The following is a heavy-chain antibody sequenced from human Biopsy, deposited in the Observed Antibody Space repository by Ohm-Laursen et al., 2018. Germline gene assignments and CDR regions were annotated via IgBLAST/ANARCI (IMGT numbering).Heavy chain of an antibody. D-gene: IGHD3-22*01. CDR3: ARHYYDTSGYNWFDP. Sequence: TLSLTCTVSGGSISGYHWSWIRKSPGKGLEWLAYISYTGGITSNPSLNGRATMSLDTPKNQFSLRLIYVTAADTAVYFCARHYYDTSGYNWFDPWGQGTLVTVSS. CDR1: GGSISGYH. J-gene: IGHJ5*02. CDR2: ISYTGGI. V-gene: IGHV4-59*01.